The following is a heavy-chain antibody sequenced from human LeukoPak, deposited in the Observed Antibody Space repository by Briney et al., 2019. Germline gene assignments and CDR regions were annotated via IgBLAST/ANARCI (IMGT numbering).Heavy chain of an antibody. J-gene: IGHJ5*02. CDR3: ARGGGSSGWYGSWFDP. V-gene: IGHV4-34*01. D-gene: IGHD6-19*01. CDR1: GGSFSGYY. CDR2: INHSGST. Sequence: SETLSLTCAVYGGSFSGYYWSWIRQPPGKGLEWIGEINHSGSTNYNPSLKSRVTISVDTSKNQFSLKLSSVTAADTAVYYCARGGGSSGWYGSWFDPWGQGTLVTVSS.